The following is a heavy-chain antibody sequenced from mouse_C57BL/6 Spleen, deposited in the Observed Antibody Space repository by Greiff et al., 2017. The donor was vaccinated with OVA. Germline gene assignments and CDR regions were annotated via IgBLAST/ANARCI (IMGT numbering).Heavy chain of an antibody. CDR3: ARDYGSHYAMDY. J-gene: IGHJ4*01. D-gene: IGHD1-1*01. CDR2: IYPGSGNT. Sequence: VKLQQSGAELVRPGASVKLSCKASGYTFTDYYINWVKQRPGQGLEWIARIYPGSGNTYYNEKFKGKATLTAEKSSSTAYMQLSSLTSEDSAVYFCARDYGSHYAMDYWGQGTSVTVSS. CDR1: GYTFTDYY. V-gene: IGHV1-76*01.